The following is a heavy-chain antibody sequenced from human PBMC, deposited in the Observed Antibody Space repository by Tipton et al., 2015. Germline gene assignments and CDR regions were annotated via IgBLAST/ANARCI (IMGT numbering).Heavy chain of an antibody. CDR2: IYASGST. CDR1: GGSISSSSYY. V-gene: IGHV4-39*07. D-gene: IGHD5-12*01. J-gene: IGHJ4*02. Sequence: TLSLTCTVSGGSISSSSYYWGWIRQPPGKGLEWIGRIYASGSTNYNPSLKSRVTLSLDTSKSQFSLKLSSVTAADTAVYFCAKTHGAYDWYLDHWGQGTLVTVSS. CDR3: AKTHGAYDWYLDH.